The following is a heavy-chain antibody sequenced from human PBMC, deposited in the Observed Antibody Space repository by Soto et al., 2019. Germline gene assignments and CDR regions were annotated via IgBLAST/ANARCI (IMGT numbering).Heavy chain of an antibody. D-gene: IGHD3-10*01. CDR3: AKAGGGVYGSGSPNWFDP. J-gene: IGHJ5*02. CDR1: GFTFSSYG. Sequence: QVQLVESGGGVVQPGRSLRLSCAASGFTFSSYGMHWVRQAPGKGLEWVAVISYDGSNKYYADSVKGRFTISRDNSKNTLYLHMNSLRAEDTAVYYCAKAGGGVYGSGSPNWFDPWGQGTLVTVSS. V-gene: IGHV3-30*18. CDR2: ISYDGSNK.